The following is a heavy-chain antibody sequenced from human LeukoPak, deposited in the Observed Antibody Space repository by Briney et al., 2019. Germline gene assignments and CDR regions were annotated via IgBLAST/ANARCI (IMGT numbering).Heavy chain of an antibody. V-gene: IGHV1-46*01. J-gene: IGHJ4*02. CDR2: INPSGGST. CDR3: ARESITMIVVGTSFDY. Sequence: ASVKVSYKASGYTFTSYYMHWVRQAPGQGLEWMGIINPSGGSTSYAQKFQGRVTMTRDMSTSTVYMELSSLRSEDTAVYYCARESITMIVVGTSFDYWGQGTLVTVSS. D-gene: IGHD3-22*01. CDR1: GYTFTSYY.